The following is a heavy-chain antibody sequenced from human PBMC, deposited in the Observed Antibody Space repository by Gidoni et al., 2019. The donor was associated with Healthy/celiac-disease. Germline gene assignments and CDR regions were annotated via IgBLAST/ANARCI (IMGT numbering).Heavy chain of an antibody. V-gene: IGHV4-34*01. CDR1: GGSFSGYY. D-gene: IGHD5-12*01. Sequence: QVQLQQGGPGLLTPSETLSRTCAVHGGSFSGYYWSWIRQPPGKGLEWIGEINHSGSTNSNPSLKSRVTISVDTSKNQFSLKLSSVTAADTAVYYCARGGWLHEFDYWGQGTLVTVSS. CDR3: ARGGWLHEFDY. J-gene: IGHJ4*02. CDR2: INHSGST.